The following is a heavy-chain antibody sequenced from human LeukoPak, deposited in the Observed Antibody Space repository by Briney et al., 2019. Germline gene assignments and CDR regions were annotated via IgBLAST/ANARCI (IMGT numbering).Heavy chain of an antibody. J-gene: IGHJ4*02. D-gene: IGHD3-9*01. CDR2: INPNSGNT. Sequence: ASVKVSCKASGYTFTDYYMYWVRQAPGQGLEWMGWINPNSGNTNYAQKLQGRVTMTRDTFISTASMELSRLTSDDTAVYYCARDRKVLTGSFDYWGQGTLVTVSS. CDR1: GYTFTDYY. V-gene: IGHV1-2*02. CDR3: ARDRKVLTGSFDY.